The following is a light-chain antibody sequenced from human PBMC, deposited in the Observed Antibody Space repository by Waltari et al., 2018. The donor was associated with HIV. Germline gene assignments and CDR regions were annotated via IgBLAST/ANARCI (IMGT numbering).Light chain of an antibody. CDR1: QTISTC. Sequence: DIQMTQSPSIVSASLGDRVTITCRASQTISTCLAWYQQRPGKAPDLLIYKASTLEGGVPSRFSGSGSGTEFTLSISNLQSNDSATYYCQQYDSFPSTFGQGTKLEI. CDR3: QQYDSFPST. V-gene: IGKV1-5*03. CDR2: KAS. J-gene: IGKJ2*01.